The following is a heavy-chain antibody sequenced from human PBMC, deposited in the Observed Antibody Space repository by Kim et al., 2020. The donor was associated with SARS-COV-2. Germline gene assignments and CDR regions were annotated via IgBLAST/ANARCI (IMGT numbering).Heavy chain of an antibody. J-gene: IGHJ5*02. CDR2: ISSSGSTI. Sequence: GGSLRLSCAASGFTFSSYEMNWVRQAPGKGLEWVSYISSSGSTIYYADSVKGRFTISRDNAKNSLYLQMNSLRAEDTAVYYCAREGDNYDFWSGYYTTSNWFDPWGQGTLVTVSS. CDR3: AREGDNYDFWSGYYTTSNWFDP. V-gene: IGHV3-48*03. D-gene: IGHD3-3*01. CDR1: GFTFSSYE.